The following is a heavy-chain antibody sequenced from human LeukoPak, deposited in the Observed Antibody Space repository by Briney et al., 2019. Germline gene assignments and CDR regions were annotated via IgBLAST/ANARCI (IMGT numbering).Heavy chain of an antibody. J-gene: IGHJ5*02. V-gene: IGHV4-4*07. CDR1: DGSISSYY. CDR3: ASSYSSSSRWWFGP. Sequence: PSETLSLTCTVSDGSISSYYWNWIRQPAGKGLEWIGRIYASGSTTYNPSLKSRVTISVDKSKNQFSLKLSSVTAADTAVYYCASSYSSSSRWWFGPWGQGTLVTVSS. D-gene: IGHD6-6*01. CDR2: IYASGST.